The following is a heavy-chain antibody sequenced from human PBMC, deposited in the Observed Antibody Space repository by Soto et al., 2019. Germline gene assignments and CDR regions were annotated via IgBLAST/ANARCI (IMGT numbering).Heavy chain of an antibody. CDR2: VYYDGGS. Sequence: QVQLQESGPGLLQPSETLALTCNVSGGSIDGRNCAWIRQPPGKGLEWLGYVYYDGGSSYNPSVKSRLTLSMDTSKSQFSLQLRTVTAADTAVYYCVRQGIGNLHGLVDVWGRGTTVTVSS. D-gene: IGHD3-10*01. CDR1: GGSIDGRN. V-gene: IGHV4-59*08. CDR3: VRQGIGNLHGLVDV. J-gene: IGHJ6*02.